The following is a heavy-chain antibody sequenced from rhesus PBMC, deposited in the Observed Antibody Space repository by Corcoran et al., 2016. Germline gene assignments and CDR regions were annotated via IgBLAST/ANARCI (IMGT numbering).Heavy chain of an antibody. Sequence: QVQLQESGPAVVKPSETLSLTCAVSGGSISSSNWWYWIRRPPGKRLEWRGGIHDSPVNTVYSPSLKGRVTLSIDTSQNQVSLKLSSVTAADTAVYFCARHLGSSYGWRFDVWGAGVLVTVSS. CDR3: ARHLGSSYGWRFDV. D-gene: IGHD6-43*01. CDR2: IHDSPVNT. CDR1: GGSISSSNW. V-gene: IGHV4-93*02. J-gene: IGHJ5-1*01.